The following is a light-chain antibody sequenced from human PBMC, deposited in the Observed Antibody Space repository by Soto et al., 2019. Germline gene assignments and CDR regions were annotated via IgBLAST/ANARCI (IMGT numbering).Light chain of an antibody. J-gene: IGLJ1*01. CDR2: LNSDGSH. Sequence: QPVLTQSPSASASLGASVKLTCTLSSGHSSYAIAWHQQQPEKGPRYLMKLNSDGSHSKGDGIPDRFSGSSSGAERYLTIASRQSEDEADYYCQTWGTGIQVFGTGTKVTVL. CDR1: SGHSSYA. V-gene: IGLV4-69*01. CDR3: QTWGTGIQV.